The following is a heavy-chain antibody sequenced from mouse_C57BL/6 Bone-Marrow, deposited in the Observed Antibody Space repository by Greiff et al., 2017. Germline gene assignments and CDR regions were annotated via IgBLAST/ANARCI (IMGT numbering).Heavy chain of an antibody. Sequence: QVQLQQPGAELVKPGASVKLSCKASGYTFTSYWMHWVKQRPGQGLEWIGMIHTNSGSTNYNEKFKSKATLTVDKSSRTSYMQLSSLTSEDSAVYYCARSRAYYIIYWFAYWGQCPLVTVSA. CDR1: GYTFTSYW. V-gene: IGHV1-64*01. D-gene: IGHD2-5*01. CDR3: ARSRAYYIIYWFAY. CDR2: IHTNSGST. J-gene: IGHJ3*01.